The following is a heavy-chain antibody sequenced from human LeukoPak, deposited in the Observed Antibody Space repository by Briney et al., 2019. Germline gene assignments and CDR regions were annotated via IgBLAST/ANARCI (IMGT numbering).Heavy chain of an antibody. D-gene: IGHD2-2*01. CDR3: ARAPDYYYYMDV. Sequence: PSETLSLTCTVSGGSIGSSSYYWGWIRQPPGKGLEWIGSIYYSGSTYYNPSLKSRVTISVDTSKNQFSLKLSSVTAADTAVYYCARAPDYYYYMDVWGKGTTVTVSS. V-gene: IGHV4-39*07. CDR1: GGSIGSSSYY. J-gene: IGHJ6*03. CDR2: IYYSGST.